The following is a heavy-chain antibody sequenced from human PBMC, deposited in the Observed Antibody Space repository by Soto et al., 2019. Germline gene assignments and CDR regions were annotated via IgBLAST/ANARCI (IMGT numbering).Heavy chain of an antibody. D-gene: IGHD3-16*01. V-gene: IGHV3-30-3*01. CDR2: ISYDGSNK. Sequence: QVQLVESGGGVVQPGRSLRLSCTASGFSFSGYAMHWVRQPPGKGLESVTFISYDGSNKYYADSVKGRFTVSRDKSKNTLYLQMNSLTVEDTSVYYCARGRGDYAHFDYWGQGTLVTVSS. CDR1: GFSFSGYA. CDR3: ARGRGDYAHFDY. J-gene: IGHJ4*02.